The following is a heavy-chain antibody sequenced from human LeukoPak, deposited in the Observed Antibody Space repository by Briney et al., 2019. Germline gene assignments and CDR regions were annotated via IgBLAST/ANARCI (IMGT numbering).Heavy chain of an antibody. CDR3: ARAKLRYYDWMGMGV. D-gene: IGHD3-9*01. J-gene: IGHJ6*02. V-gene: IGHV3-11*01. CDR1: SFTFSDYY. CDR2: LSSSGSTI. Sequence: GGSLRLSCAASSFTFSDYYMSWLRQAPGKGLEWVSYLSSSGSTIYYADSVKGSFTISRDNAKNSLYLQMNSLRAEYTAVYYCARAKLRYYDWMGMGVWGQGTTVTFSS.